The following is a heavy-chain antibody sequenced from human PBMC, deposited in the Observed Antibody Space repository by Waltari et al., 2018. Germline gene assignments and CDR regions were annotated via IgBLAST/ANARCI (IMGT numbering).Heavy chain of an antibody. Sequence: EVQLVESGGGLVQPGRSLRLSCKASGFTFSSYSMNWVRQAPGKGLEWVSYISSISSTIYYADSVKGRFTIARDNAKNSLYLQMNSLRAEDTAVYYCARDQAAAGPLGYWGQGTLVTVSS. D-gene: IGHD6-13*01. V-gene: IGHV3-48*04. CDR3: ARDQAAAGPLGY. CDR1: GFTFSSYS. CDR2: ISSISSTI. J-gene: IGHJ4*02.